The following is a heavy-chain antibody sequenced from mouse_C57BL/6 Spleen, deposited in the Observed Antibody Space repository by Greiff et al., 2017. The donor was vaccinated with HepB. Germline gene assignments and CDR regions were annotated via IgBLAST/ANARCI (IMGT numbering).Heavy chain of an antibody. Sequence: EVKLMESGEGLVKPGGSLKLSCAASGFTFSSYAMSWVRQTPEKRLEWVAYISSGGDYIYYADTVKGRFTISRDNARNTLYLQMSSLKSEDTAMYYCTRVTTVVATEENYAMDYWGQGTSVTVSS. CDR2: ISSGGDYI. V-gene: IGHV5-9-1*02. J-gene: IGHJ4*01. CDR3: TRVTTVVATEENYAMDY. CDR1: GFTFSSYA. D-gene: IGHD1-1*01.